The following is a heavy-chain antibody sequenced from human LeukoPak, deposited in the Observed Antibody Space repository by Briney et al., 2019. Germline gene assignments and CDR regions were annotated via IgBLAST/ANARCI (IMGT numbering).Heavy chain of an antibody. Sequence: ASVKVSCKASGYTFTGYYMHWVRQAPGQGLEWMGWINPNSGGTNYAQKFQGWVTMTRDTSISTAYMELSRLRSDDTAVYYYARARRRAAMVRGVPTNNWFDPWGQGTLVTVSS. V-gene: IGHV1-2*04. CDR1: GYTFTGYY. J-gene: IGHJ5*02. CDR3: ARARRRAAMVRGVPTNNWFDP. D-gene: IGHD3-10*01. CDR2: INPNSGGT.